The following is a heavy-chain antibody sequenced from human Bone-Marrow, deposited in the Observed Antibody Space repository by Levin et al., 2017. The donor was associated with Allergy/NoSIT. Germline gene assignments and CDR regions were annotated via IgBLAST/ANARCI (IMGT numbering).Heavy chain of an antibody. CDR2: IYSAGNT. J-gene: IGHJ4*02. V-gene: IGHV4-59*10. D-gene: IGHD1-26*01. Sequence: ASETLSLTCDVSSGSMSGFYWSWIRQSAGNGLEWIGRIYSAGNTHYNPSLESRVTMSVDTSKNHFSLKLSSVTAADTAVYYCARSNPVGATYFDSWGQGTLVTVSS. CDR3: ARSNPVGATYFDS. CDR1: SGSMSGFY.